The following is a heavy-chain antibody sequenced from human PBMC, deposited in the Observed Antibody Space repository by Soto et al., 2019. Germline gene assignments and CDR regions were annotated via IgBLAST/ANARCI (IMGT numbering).Heavy chain of an antibody. CDR3: ASYCSGGSCYSEDYYYGMDV. V-gene: IGHV1-69*13. D-gene: IGHD2-15*01. CDR1: GGTFSSYA. J-gene: IGHJ6*02. Sequence: SVKVSCKASGGTFSSYAISWVRQAPGQGLEWMGGIIPIFGTANYAQKFQGRVTITADESTSTAYMELSSLRSEDTAVYYCASYCSGGSCYSEDYYYGMDVWGQGTTVTVSS. CDR2: IIPIFGTA.